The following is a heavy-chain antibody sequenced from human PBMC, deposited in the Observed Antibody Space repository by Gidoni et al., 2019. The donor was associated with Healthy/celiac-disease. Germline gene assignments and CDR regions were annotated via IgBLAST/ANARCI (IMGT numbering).Heavy chain of an antibody. V-gene: IGHV3-30-3*01. CDR1: GFTFSSYA. Sequence: QVQLVESGGGVVQSGRSLRLSCAASGFTFSSYAMHWVRQAPGTGLEWVAVISYDGSNKYYADSVKGRFTISRDNAKNTLYLQMNSLRAEDTAVYYCARDQLVRGVIITSNFDYWGQGTLVTVSS. D-gene: IGHD3-10*01. CDR3: ARDQLVRGVIITSNFDY. J-gene: IGHJ4*02. CDR2: ISYDGSNK.